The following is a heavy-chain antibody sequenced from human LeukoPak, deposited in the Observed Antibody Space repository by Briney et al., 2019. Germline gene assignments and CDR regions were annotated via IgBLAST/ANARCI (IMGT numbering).Heavy chain of an antibody. J-gene: IGHJ4*02. V-gene: IGHV4-59*01. CDR3: ASGYSSSWLLDY. Sequence: SETLSLTCTVSGGSISSYYWSWIRQPPGKGLEWIGYIYYSGSTNYNPSLKSRVTISVDTSKNQFSLKLSSVTAADTAVYHCASGYSSSWLLDYWGQGTLVTVSS. CDR2: IYYSGST. D-gene: IGHD6-13*01. CDR1: GGSISSYY.